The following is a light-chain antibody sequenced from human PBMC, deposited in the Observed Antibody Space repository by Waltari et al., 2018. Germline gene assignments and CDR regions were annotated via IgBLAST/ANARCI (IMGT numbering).Light chain of an antibody. Sequence: IVMTQSPASLSVSLGERATLSCRASQSVSTRLAWDQQRPGQAPRLLIYGASTRASGIPARFSGVGSGPEFTLTISSLQSEDLGIYYCQQYNKWPTTFGQGTRLDIK. CDR2: GAS. V-gene: IGKV3-15*01. J-gene: IGKJ5*01. CDR3: QQYNKWPTT. CDR1: QSVSTR.